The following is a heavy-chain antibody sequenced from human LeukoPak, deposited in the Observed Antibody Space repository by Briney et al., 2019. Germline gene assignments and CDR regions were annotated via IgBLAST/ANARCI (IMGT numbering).Heavy chain of an antibody. CDR2: TSGNGGST. CDR3: AKQYYGWGNYYLRFDY. V-gene: IGHV3-23*01. CDR1: GFSFSTYA. J-gene: IGHJ4*02. D-gene: IGHD3-10*01. Sequence: PGGSLRLSCAASGFSFSTYAMSWVRQAPGKGLEWGSVTSGNGGSTYNADSVKGRFTISRDNPKNMLYLQMDCLRAEDTAVYYCAKQYYGWGNYYLRFDYWGQGTLVTVSS.